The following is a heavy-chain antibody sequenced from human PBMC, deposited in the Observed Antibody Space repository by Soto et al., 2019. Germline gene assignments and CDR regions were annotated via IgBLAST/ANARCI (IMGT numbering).Heavy chain of an antibody. J-gene: IGHJ5*02. V-gene: IGHV3-33*01. D-gene: IGHD3-10*01. Sequence: GGSLRLSCAASGFTFSSYVMHWVRQAPGKGLEWVAVIWYDGSNKYYADSVKGRFTISRDNSKNTLYLQMNSLRAEDTAVYYCARGIRGVIIPTDNWFDPWGQGTLVTVSS. CDR1: GFTFSSYV. CDR2: IWYDGSNK. CDR3: ARGIRGVIIPTDNWFDP.